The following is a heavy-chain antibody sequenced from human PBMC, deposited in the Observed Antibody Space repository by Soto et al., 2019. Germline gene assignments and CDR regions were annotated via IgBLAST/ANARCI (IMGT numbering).Heavy chain of an antibody. CDR2: SHYTGSA. CDR1: GGSISGSSDH. J-gene: IGHJ5*02. V-gene: IGHV4-39*01. Sequence: PSETLSLTCTVSGGSISGSSDHWGWIRQPPGKGLEWIGNSHYTGSAYYNPSLKSRVTISVDTSKNQVSLKLTSVTAADTAVYYCARTANWLDPWGQGTLVTVSS. CDR3: ARTANWLDP.